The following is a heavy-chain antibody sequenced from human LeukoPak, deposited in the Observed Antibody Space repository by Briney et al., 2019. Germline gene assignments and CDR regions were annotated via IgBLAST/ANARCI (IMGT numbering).Heavy chain of an antibody. J-gene: IGHJ6*03. V-gene: IGHV1-2*02. D-gene: IGHD3-10*01. CDR3: ARGLKGRGYYYMDV. CDR1: GYTFTSYY. CDR2: INPNSGGT. Sequence: ASVKVSCKASGYTFTSYYMHWVRQAPGQGLEWMGWINPNSGGTNYAQKFQGRVTITRNTSISTAYMELSSLRSEDTAVYYCARGLKGRGYYYMDVWGKGTTVTVSS.